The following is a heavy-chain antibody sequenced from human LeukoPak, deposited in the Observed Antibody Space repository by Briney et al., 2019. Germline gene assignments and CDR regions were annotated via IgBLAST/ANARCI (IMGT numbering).Heavy chain of an antibody. Sequence: GGSLRLSCAASGFTFSSYAMSWVRQAPGKGLEWVSAISGSGGSTYYADSVKGRFTISRDNSKNTLYLQMNSLRAEDTAVYYCAKAPRAFIVVVPAAAPFDYWGQGTLITVSS. CDR2: ISGSGGST. D-gene: IGHD2-2*01. CDR1: GFTFSSYA. V-gene: IGHV3-23*01. J-gene: IGHJ4*02. CDR3: AKAPRAFIVVVPAAAPFDY.